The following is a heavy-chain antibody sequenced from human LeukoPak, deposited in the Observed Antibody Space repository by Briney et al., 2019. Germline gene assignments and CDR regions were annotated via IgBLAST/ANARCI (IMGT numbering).Heavy chain of an antibody. J-gene: IGHJ3*02. Sequence: SETLSLTCTVSGGSISSYYWSWIRQPPGKGLEWIGYIYYSGSTNYNPSLKSRVTISVDTSKSQFSLKLSSVTAADTAVYYCARGGLYSSGWYRGDAFDIWGQGTMVTVSS. D-gene: IGHD6-19*01. V-gene: IGHV4-59*08. CDR3: ARGGLYSSGWYRGDAFDI. CDR2: IYYSGST. CDR1: GGSISSYY.